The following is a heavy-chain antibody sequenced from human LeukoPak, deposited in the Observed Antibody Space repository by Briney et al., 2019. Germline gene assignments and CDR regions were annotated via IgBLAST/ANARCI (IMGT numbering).Heavy chain of an antibody. CDR3: ARDLHCSGGSCYGKLFDY. CDR1: GFTFSSYG. J-gene: IGHJ4*02. CDR2: IWYDGSNK. V-gene: IGHV3-33*01. Sequence: GGSLRLSCAASGFTFSSYGMHWVCQAPGKGLEWVAVIWYDGSNKYYADSVKGRFTISRDNSKNTLYLQMNSLRAEDTAVYYCARDLHCSGGSCYGKLFDYWGQGTLVTVSS. D-gene: IGHD2-15*01.